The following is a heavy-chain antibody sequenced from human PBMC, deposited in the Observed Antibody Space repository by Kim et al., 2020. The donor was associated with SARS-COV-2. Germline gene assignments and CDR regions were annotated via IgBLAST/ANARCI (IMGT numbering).Heavy chain of an antibody. CDR3: ARAPEAYCGGVSCYSFGY. CDR2: ILHGGDT. D-gene: IGHD2-15*01. J-gene: IGHJ4*02. V-gene: IGHV4-38-2*02. Sequence: SETLSLTCNVSHYSITSNYLWGWIRQPPGGGLEWIGSILHGGDTYTTPSLKSRATISLAPSNNQFSLKLTFLTAADTAVYYCARAPEAYCGGVSCYSFGYWGQGTLVTVS. CDR1: HYSITSNYL.